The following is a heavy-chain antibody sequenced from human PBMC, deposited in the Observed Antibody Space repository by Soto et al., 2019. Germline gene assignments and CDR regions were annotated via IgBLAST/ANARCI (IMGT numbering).Heavy chain of an antibody. V-gene: IGHV4-34*01. CDR2: INHSGST. Sequence: PSETLSLTCAVYGGSFSGYYWSWIRQPPGKGLEWIGEINHSGSTNYNPSLKSRVTISVDTSKNQFSLKLSSVTAADTAVYYCARGRGSSTLRYWGQGTLVTVSS. J-gene: IGHJ4*02. CDR1: GGSFSGYY. D-gene: IGHD6-6*01. CDR3: ARGRGSSTLRY.